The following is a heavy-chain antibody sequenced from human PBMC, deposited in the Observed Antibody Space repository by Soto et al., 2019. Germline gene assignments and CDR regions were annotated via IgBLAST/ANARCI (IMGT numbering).Heavy chain of an antibody. Sequence: GGSLRLSCAASGFTFSHAWMSWVRQAPGKGLEWVGRIKSKADGETKDYGAPVRGRFTISRDDAKDTLYLQMNSLRIEDTAAYYCCVVKRLDQYSTSGYWFDPWGPGTLVTVSS. V-gene: IGHV3-15*01. CDR3: CVVKRLDQYSTSGYWFDP. J-gene: IGHJ5*02. CDR2: IKSKADGETK. CDR1: GFTFSHAW. D-gene: IGHD2-15*01.